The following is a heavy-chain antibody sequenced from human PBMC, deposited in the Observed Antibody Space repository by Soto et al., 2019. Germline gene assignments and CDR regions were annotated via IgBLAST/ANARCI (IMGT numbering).Heavy chain of an antibody. J-gene: IGHJ6*02. V-gene: IGHV4-4*02. Sequence: PSETLSLTCAVSGVSISSNNWWSWVRQPPGKGLEWIGEIHHSGDTNYNPSLKSRVTISVDKSTNQFSLRLTSVTAADTAFYYCMTVEYDDRRGYYIFDGWGQGNSVICSS. D-gene: IGHD3-22*01. CDR3: MTVEYDDRRGYYIFDG. CDR1: GVSISSNNW. CDR2: IHHSGDT.